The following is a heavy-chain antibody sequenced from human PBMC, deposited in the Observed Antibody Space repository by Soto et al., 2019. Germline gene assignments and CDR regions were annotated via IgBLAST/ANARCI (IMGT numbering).Heavy chain of an antibody. CDR1: GFTFSTFW. J-gene: IGHJ4*02. CDR2: ISSRSTFI. Sequence: GGSLRLSCAASGFTFSTFWMIWVRQAPGKGPEWVSSISSRSTFINYADSVKGRFTISRDNDKGLVYLQMNSLRAEDTAVYYCARDPPLSMIVVVGVDDFWGQGTLVTVSS. CDR3: ARDPPLSMIVVVGVDDF. V-gene: IGHV3-21*06. D-gene: IGHD3-22*01.